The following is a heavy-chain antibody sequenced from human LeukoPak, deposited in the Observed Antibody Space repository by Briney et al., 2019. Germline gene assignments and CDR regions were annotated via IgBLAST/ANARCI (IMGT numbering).Heavy chain of an antibody. CDR3: ARAPPVSSSALAFDI. CDR2: ISAYNGNT. Sequence: ASVKVSCKASGYTFTSYGISWVRQAPGQGLEWMGWISAYNGNTNYAQKLQGRVTMTTDTSTSTAYMELRSLRSDDTAVYYCARAPPVSSSALAFDIWGQGTMVTVSS. CDR1: GYTFTSYG. V-gene: IGHV1-18*01. D-gene: IGHD6-6*01. J-gene: IGHJ3*02.